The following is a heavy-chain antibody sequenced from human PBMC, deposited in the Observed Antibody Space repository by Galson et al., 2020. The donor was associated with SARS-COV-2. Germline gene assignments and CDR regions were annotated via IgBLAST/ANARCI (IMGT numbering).Heavy chain of an antibody. CDR2: ISAYNGNT. V-gene: IGHV1-18*04. CDR1: GYPFTSYG. CDR3: AKVDDCWTGYYTGFDY. Sequence: ASVKVSCKASGYPFTSYGISWVRQAPGQGLEWMGWISAYNGNTKYAQKLQGRVTMTTDTSTSTAYMELRRLTSDDTAVYYCAKVDDCWTGYYTGFDYWGQGTLVTVSS. D-gene: IGHD3-3*01. J-gene: IGHJ4*02.